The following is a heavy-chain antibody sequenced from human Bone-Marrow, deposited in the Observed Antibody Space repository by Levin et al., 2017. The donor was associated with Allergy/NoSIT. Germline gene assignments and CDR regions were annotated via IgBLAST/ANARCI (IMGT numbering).Heavy chain of an antibody. V-gene: IGHV3-48*02. J-gene: IGHJ6*02. CDR1: GFIFGSYS. D-gene: IGHD1-14*01. CDR3: AIARYHLLSVYGIDV. CDR2: ISASSHI. Sequence: PGGSLRLSCAASGFIFGSYSLHWVRQAPGKGLEWVSYISASSHIYYADSVKGRFTISRDNAKSSLYLHMDSLREDDSAVYYCAIARYHLLSVYGIDVWGQGTTVTVSS.